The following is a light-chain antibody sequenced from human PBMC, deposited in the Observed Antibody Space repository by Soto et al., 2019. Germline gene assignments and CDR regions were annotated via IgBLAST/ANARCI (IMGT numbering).Light chain of an antibody. V-gene: IGKV3-20*01. CDR2: RAS. J-gene: IGKJ5*01. CDR3: QQDGTAPIT. CDR1: QSVIANY. Sequence: DIFLTQSPGHLSLSPGARATLSCRASQSVIANYLAWYQQKPGQAPRLLIYRASSRATGIPDRFSGTGSGTDFTLTISRVEPEDFAVYYCQQDGTAPITFGQGTRLEIK.